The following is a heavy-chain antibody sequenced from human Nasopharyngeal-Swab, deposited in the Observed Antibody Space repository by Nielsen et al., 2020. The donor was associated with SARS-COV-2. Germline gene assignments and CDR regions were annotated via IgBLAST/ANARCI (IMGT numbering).Heavy chain of an antibody. J-gene: IGHJ4*02. CDR3: ARDVGRYSSIWYPHHFDY. V-gene: IGHV1-18*04. D-gene: IGHD6-13*01. CDR1: GYTFTSYS. Sequence: ASVKVSCNASGYTFTSYSISWVRQAPVHGLEWMGWISAYNGNTNYAQKLQGRVTMTTDTSTSTAYMELRSLRSDDTAVYYCARDVGRYSSIWYPHHFDYWGQGTLVTVSS. CDR2: ISAYNGNT.